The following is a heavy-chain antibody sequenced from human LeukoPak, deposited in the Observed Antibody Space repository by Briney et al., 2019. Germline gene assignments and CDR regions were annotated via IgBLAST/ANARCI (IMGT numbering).Heavy chain of an antibody. J-gene: IGHJ4*02. Sequence: ASVKVSCKASGGTFSSYAISWVRQAPGQGLEWMGGIIPIFGTANYAQKFQGRVTITTDESTSTAYMELSSLRSEDTAVYYCARSSDFRSGYYRPHFDYWGQGTLVTVSS. D-gene: IGHD3-3*01. CDR2: IIPIFGTA. V-gene: IGHV1-69*05. CDR3: ARSSDFRSGYYRPHFDY. CDR1: GGTFSSYA.